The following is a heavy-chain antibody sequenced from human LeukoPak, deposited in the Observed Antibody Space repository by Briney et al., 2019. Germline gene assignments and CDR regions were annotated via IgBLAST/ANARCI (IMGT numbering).Heavy chain of an antibody. CDR1: GYTFTSYG. J-gene: IGHJ6*02. CDR2: ISAYNGNT. D-gene: IGHD4-17*01. Sequence: ASVKVSCKASGYTFTSYGISWVRQAPGQGLEWMGWISAYNGNTNYAQKLQGRVTMTTDTSTSTAYMELRSLRSDDTAVYYCAREFAFYGDYSHYYGMDVWGQGTTVTVSS. CDR3: AREFAFYGDYSHYYGMDV. V-gene: IGHV1-18*01.